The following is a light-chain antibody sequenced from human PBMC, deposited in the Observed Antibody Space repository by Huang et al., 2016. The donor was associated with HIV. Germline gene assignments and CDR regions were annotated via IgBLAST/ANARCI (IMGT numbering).Light chain of an antibody. CDR3: QQIYTGRT. Sequence: DIQLTQSPSSLSASVGDRVSITCRASQNIDTHLNWYQHKPGRAPKVLSHPSSILQSGVPSRFRGSGAGTVFSLTIPGLQPEDFATYFCQQIYTGRTFGQGTKVEIQ. CDR2: PSS. V-gene: IGKV1-39*01. J-gene: IGKJ1*01. CDR1: QNIDTH.